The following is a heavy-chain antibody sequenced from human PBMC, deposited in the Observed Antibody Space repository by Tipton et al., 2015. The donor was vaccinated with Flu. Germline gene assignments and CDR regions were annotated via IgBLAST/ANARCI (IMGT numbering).Heavy chain of an antibody. CDR1: GFTFGDYA. J-gene: IGHJ1*01. Sequence: SLRLSCTASGFTFGDYAMSWVRQAPGKGLEWVGFIRSKAYGGTTEYAASVKGRFTISRDDSKSIAYLQMNSLKTEGTAVYYCTRGSNSQGTMISELGAPQHWGQGTLVTVSS. V-gene: IGHV3-49*04. CDR2: IRSKAYGGTT. CDR3: TRGSNSQGTMISELGAPQH. D-gene: IGHD3/OR15-3a*01.